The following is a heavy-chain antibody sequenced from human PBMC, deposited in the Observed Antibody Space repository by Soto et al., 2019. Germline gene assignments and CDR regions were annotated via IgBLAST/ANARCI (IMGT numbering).Heavy chain of an antibody. D-gene: IGHD5-18*01. CDR2: FVPEDGEI. Sequence: ASVKVSCKVSGYTLTELSMHWVRQAPGKGLEWMGGFVPEDGEIFYAQRFQGRVTMTEDTFTDTAFMELSCLRFEDTAFFYCATLSGYSYYYYYGMDVWGQGTTVTVSS. CDR3: ATLSGYSYYYYYGMDV. J-gene: IGHJ6*02. V-gene: IGHV1-24*01. CDR1: GYTLTELS.